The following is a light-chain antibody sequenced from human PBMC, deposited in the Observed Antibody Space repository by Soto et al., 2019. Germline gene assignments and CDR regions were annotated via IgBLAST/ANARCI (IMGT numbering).Light chain of an antibody. CDR2: GAS. CDR3: QQYNNWPRGT. CDR1: QSVSSN. Sequence: EIVTTQSPATLSVSPGERATLSCRASQSVSSNLAWYQQKPGQAPRLLIYGASTRATGIPARFSGSGSGTEFTLTISSLQSEDFAVYYCQQYNNWPRGTFGQGTKVEIK. V-gene: IGKV3-15*01. J-gene: IGKJ1*01.